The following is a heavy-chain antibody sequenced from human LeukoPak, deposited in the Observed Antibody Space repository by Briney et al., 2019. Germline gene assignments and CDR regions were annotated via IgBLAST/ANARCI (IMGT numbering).Heavy chain of an antibody. CDR2: INHSGST. V-gene: IGHV4-34*01. D-gene: IGHD1-14*01. J-gene: IGHJ4*02. CDR1: SGSFSDYY. Sequence: KTSETLSLTCAVYSGSFSDYYWSWIRQSPGKGLEWIGQINHSGSTAYKSSLKSRATISVDSSKTQFSLKLSSVTAADTAVYYCARGPNDSDHDFDYWGQGTLVTVSS. CDR3: ARGPNDSDHDFDY.